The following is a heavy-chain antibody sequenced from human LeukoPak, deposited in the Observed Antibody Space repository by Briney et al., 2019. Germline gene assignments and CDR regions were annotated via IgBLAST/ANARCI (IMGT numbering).Heavy chain of an antibody. D-gene: IGHD6-13*01. J-gene: IGHJ5*02. CDR3: ARLGSSSWYWWFDP. V-gene: IGHV4-39*01. Sequence: SETLSLTCTVSGGSISSSSYYWGWIRQPPGKGLEWIGSIYYSGSTYYNPSLKSRVTISVDTSKNQFSLKLSSVTAADTAVYYCARLGSSSWYWWFDPWGQGTLVTVSS. CDR2: IYYSGST. CDR1: GGSISSSSYY.